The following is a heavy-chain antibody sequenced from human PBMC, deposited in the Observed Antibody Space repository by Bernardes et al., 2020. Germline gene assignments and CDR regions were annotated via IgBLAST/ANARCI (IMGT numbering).Heavy chain of an antibody. D-gene: IGHD3-10*01. CDR2: IYYSGST. CDR1: GGSVSSGSYY. J-gene: IGHJ5*02. V-gene: IGHV4-61*01. CDR3: ARIMVRGVIIGFDP. Sequence: SEPLYFTCTFSGGSVSSGSYYWSWLRQPPGKGLEWIGYIYYSGSTNYNPSLKSRVTISVDTSKNQFSLKLSSVTAADTAVYYCARIMVRGVIIGFDPWGQGTLVTVSS.